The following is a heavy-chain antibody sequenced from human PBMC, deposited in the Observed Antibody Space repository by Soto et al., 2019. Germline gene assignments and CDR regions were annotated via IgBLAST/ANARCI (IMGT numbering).Heavy chain of an antibody. D-gene: IGHD1-26*01. CDR1: GFTVSSNC. V-gene: IGHV3-53*01. Sequence: GGFLRLSCAASGFTVSSNCMSWVRQAPGKGLEWVSVIYSGGSTYYADSVKGRFTISRDNSKNTLYLQMNSLRAEDTAVYYCARDLGIVGATIDYYYGMDVWGQGTTVTVSS. CDR3: ARDLGIVGATIDYYYGMDV. CDR2: IYSGGST. J-gene: IGHJ6*02.